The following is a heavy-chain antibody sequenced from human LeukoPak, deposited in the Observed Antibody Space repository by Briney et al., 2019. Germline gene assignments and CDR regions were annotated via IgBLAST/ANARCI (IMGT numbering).Heavy chain of an antibody. Sequence: PGGSLRLSCAASGFTFNTFNMNWVRQAPGKGLEWVSSITSGGDYIYYADSVKGRFTTFRDNAKNSLSLQLNSLRVEDTAVYYCARGHYDVLAASYKWTPDYWGQGTLVTVSS. J-gene: IGHJ4*02. CDR2: ITSGGDYI. CDR3: ARGHYDVLAASYKWTPDY. D-gene: IGHD3-9*01. CDR1: GFTFNTFN. V-gene: IGHV3-21*01.